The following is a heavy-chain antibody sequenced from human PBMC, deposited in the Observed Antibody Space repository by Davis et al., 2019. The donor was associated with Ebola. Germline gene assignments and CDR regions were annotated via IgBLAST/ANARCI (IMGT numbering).Heavy chain of an antibody. CDR2: INHSGST. Sequence: MPSETLSLTCAVYGGSFSGYYWSWIRQPPGKGLEWIGEINHSGSTNSNPSLKSRVTISVDASKNQFSLKLSSVTAADTAVYYCARHYGLYGANDYWGQGTLVTVSS. D-gene: IGHD4-17*01. J-gene: IGHJ4*02. CDR1: GGSFSGYY. V-gene: IGHV4-34*01. CDR3: ARHYGLYGANDY.